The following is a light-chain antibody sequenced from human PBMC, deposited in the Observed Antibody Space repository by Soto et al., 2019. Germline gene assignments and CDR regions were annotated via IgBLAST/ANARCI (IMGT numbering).Light chain of an antibody. Sequence: IVMTQSPATLSVSLGERAALYCRASQSVGTYLAWYQQKPGQPPSLLIFAASTRATGIPARFSGTGSGSDFTLTINGLQSEDFAVYSCQQYSDWPLVTFGGGTRVEIK. CDR1: QSVGTY. V-gene: IGKV3-15*01. CDR3: QQYSDWPLVT. J-gene: IGKJ4*01. CDR2: AAS.